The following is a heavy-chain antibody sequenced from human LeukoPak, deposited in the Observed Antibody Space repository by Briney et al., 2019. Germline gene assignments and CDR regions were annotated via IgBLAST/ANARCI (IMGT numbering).Heavy chain of an antibody. J-gene: IGHJ4*02. V-gene: IGHV3-30*18. CDR2: ISYDGSNK. CDR3: AKVDSYGYAGPFDY. D-gene: IGHD5-18*01. CDR1: GFTFSSYG. Sequence: PGRSLRLSCAASGFTFSSYGMHWVRQAPGKGLEWVAVISYDGSNKYYADSVKGRFTISRDNSKNTLYLQMNSLRAEDTAVYYCAKVDSYGYAGPFDYWGQGTLVTVSS.